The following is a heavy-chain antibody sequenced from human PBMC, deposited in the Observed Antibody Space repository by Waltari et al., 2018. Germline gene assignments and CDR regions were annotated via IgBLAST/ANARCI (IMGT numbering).Heavy chain of an antibody. J-gene: IGHJ4*02. Sequence: QVQLQESGPGLVKPSETLSLTCAVSGYSISSGHYWGWIRQPPGKGLEWIGSIYHSGSTYYNPSLKSRVTISVDTSKNQFSLKLSSVTAADTAVYYCAKYDSSGYYYRGGVDYWGQGTLVTVSS. CDR3: AKYDSSGYYYRGGVDY. CDR2: IYHSGST. CDR1: GYSISSGHY. D-gene: IGHD3-22*01. V-gene: IGHV4-38-2*01.